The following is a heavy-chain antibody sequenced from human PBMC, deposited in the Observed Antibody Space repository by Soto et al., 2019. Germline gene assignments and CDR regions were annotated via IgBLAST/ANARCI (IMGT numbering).Heavy chain of an antibody. CDR3: ASAPGFNLFDS. Sequence: PSETLSLSCVVSGGSFSSSTYYGGWIRQPPGKGLEWIGSIFHSGSTYYNPSLKSRVTLSVDTSKNRFYLRLSSVTAADTAVYYCASAPGFNLFDSWGQAPLVTVSS. V-gene: IGHV4-39*01. CDR2: IFHSGST. D-gene: IGHD5-12*01. J-gene: IGHJ4*02. CDR1: GGSFSSSTYY.